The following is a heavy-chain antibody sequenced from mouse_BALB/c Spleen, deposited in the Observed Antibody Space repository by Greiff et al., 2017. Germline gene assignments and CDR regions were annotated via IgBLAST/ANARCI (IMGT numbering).Heavy chain of an antibody. CDR2: ISNLAYSI. J-gene: IGHJ2*01. D-gene: IGHD2-10*01. CDR1: GFTFSDYG. CDR3: ARTYYGNYAGFDY. Sequence: EVKLVESGGGLVQPGGSRKLSCAASGFTFSDYGMAWVRQAPGKGPEWVAFISNLAYSIYYADTVTGRFTISRENAKNTLYLAMRSLRSEDTAMYYSARTYYGNYAGFDYWGQGTTLTVSS. V-gene: IGHV5-15*02.